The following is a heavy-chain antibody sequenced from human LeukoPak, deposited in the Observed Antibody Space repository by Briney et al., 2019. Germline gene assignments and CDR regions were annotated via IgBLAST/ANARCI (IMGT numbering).Heavy chain of an antibody. CDR3: ARVRAVADSNWFDP. CDR1: GFTFSSYW. D-gene: IGHD6-19*01. J-gene: IGHJ5*02. Sequence: AGGSLRLSCAASGFTFSSYWMHWVRQAPGKGLVWVSRINSDGSSTSYADSVKGRFSISRDNAKNTLYLQMNSLRAEDTAVYYCARVRAVADSNWFDPRGQGTLVTVSS. CDR2: INSDGSST. V-gene: IGHV3-74*01.